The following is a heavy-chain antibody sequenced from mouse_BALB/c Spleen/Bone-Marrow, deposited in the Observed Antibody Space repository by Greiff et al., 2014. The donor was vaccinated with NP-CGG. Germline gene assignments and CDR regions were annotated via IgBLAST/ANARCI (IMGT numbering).Heavy chain of an antibody. CDR1: GYTFTEYI. J-gene: IGHJ4*01. V-gene: IGHV1-62-2*01. CDR3: ARHEKANYGNYAMDY. Sequence: VQGVESGAELVKPGASVKLSCKASGYTFTEYIIHWVKQRSGQGLEWIGWFYPGSGSIKYNEKFKDKATLTADKSSSTVYMELSRLSSEDSAVYFCARHEKANYGNYAMDYWGQGTSVTVSS. D-gene: IGHD1-1*01. CDR2: FYPGSGSI.